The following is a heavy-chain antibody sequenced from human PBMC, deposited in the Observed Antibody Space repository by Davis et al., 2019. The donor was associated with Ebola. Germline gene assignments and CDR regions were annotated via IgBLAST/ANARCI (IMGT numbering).Heavy chain of an antibody. Sequence: GESLKISCTGSGYSFTSYWLGWLRQLPGKGLEWMGIIYPGDSDTRYSPSFQGQVTISADKSISTAYLQWSSLKASDTAIYYCARGTNGYNPGGYFDSWGQGTLVTVSS. CDR1: GYSFTSYW. D-gene: IGHD5-24*01. V-gene: IGHV5-51*01. CDR3: ARGTNGYNPGGYFDS. CDR2: IYPGDSDT. J-gene: IGHJ4*02.